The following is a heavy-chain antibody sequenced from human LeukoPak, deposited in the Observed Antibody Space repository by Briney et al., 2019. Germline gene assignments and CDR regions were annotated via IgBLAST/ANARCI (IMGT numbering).Heavy chain of an antibody. CDR2: ISSSSSYI. Sequence: GGSLRLSCAASGFTFSSYSMNWVRQAPGKGLEWVSSISSSSSYIYYADSVKGRFTISRDNAKNSLYLQMNSLRAEDTAVYYCASVGGIDCSSTSCAFDYWGQGTLVTVSS. D-gene: IGHD2-2*01. J-gene: IGHJ4*02. CDR1: GFTFSSYS. V-gene: IGHV3-21*01. CDR3: ASVGGIDCSSTSCAFDY.